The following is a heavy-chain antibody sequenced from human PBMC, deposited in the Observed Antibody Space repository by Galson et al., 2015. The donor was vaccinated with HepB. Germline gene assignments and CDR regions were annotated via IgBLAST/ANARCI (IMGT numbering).Heavy chain of an antibody. CDR1: GGTFSSYA. D-gene: IGHD2-2*01. CDR2: IIPIFGTA. CDR3: ASGYCSSTSCYEEGFDY. V-gene: IGHV1-69*13. Sequence: SVKVSCKASGGTFSSYAISWVRQAPGQGLEWMGGIIPIFGTANYAQKFQGRVTITADESTSTAYMELSSLRSEDTAVYYCASGYCSSTSCYEEGFDYWGQGTLVTVSS. J-gene: IGHJ4*02.